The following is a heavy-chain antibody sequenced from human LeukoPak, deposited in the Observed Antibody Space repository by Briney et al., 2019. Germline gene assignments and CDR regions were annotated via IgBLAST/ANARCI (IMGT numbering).Heavy chain of an antibody. CDR2: MYYSGTT. CDR3: ARRPGYCPNGVCYKRNWFDP. V-gene: IGHV4-39*01. D-gene: IGHD2-8*01. J-gene: IGHJ5*02. CDR1: GGSISSSSYY. Sequence: SETLSLTCTVSGGSISSSSYYWGWLRQPRGRGLEWIGSMYYSGTTYYNPSLKRRITISVDTSKNQFSLKLSSVTASDTAVYYCARRPGYCPNGVCYKRNWFDPWGQGTLFTVSS.